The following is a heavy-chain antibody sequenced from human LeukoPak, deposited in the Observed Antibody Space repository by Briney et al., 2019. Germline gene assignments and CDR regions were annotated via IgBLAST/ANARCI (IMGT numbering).Heavy chain of an antibody. Sequence: GGSLRLSCAASGFTFSSFWMHWVRQAPGKGLVWVSRINTDGSTTSYADSVKGRFTISRDNAKNTLYLQMNSLRAEDTAIYYCAKDLTGYHDYWGRGTLVTVSS. V-gene: IGHV3-74*01. D-gene: IGHD3-9*01. CDR3: AKDLTGYHDY. CDR2: INTDGSTT. J-gene: IGHJ4*02. CDR1: GFTFSSFW.